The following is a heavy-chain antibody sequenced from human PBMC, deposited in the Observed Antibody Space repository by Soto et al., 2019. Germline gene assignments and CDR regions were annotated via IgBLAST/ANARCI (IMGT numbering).Heavy chain of an antibody. CDR1: GYTFTSYD. V-gene: IGHV1-8*01. CDR2: MNPNSGNT. J-gene: IGHJ5*02. CDR3: ARETGSIAAAGTHPAPWFDP. D-gene: IGHD6-13*01. Sequence: ASVKVSCKASGYTFTSYDINWVRQATGQGLEWMGWMNPNSGNTGYAQKFQGRVTMTRNTSISTANMELSSLRSEDTAVYYCARETGSIAAAGTHPAPWFDPWGQGTLVTVSS.